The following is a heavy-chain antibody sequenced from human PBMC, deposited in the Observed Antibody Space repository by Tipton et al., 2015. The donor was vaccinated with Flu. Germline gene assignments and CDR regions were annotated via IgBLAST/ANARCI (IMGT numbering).Heavy chain of an antibody. CDR2: IYSGGST. CDR1: GFTVSSNY. CDR3: ARDRWYYGMDV. Sequence: SLRLSCAASGFTVSSNYMSWVRQAPGKGLEWVSVIYSGGSTYYADSVKGRFTISRDNSKNTLYLQMNSLRAEDTAVYYCARDRWYYGMDVWGQGTTVTVSS. J-gene: IGHJ6*02. V-gene: IGHV3-66*01.